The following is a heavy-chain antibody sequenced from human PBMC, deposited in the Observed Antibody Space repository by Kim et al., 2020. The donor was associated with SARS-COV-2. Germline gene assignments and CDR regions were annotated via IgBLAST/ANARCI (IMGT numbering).Heavy chain of an antibody. CDR3: ARVPGYYYDSSGHFDY. D-gene: IGHD3-22*01. V-gene: IGHV4-39*01. CDR1: GGSISSSSYY. J-gene: IGHJ4*02. Sequence: SETLSLTCTVSGGSISSSSYYWGWIRQPPGKGLEWIGSIYYSGSTYYNPSLKSRVTISVDTSKNQFSLKLSSVTTADTAVYYCARVPGYYYDSSGHFDYWGQGTLVTVSS. CDR2: IYYSGST.